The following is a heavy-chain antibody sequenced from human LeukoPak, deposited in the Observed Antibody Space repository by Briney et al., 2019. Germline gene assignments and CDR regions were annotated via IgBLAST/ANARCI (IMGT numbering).Heavy chain of an antibody. V-gene: IGHV1-8*01. D-gene: IGHD6-19*01. CDR1: GYTFTNYD. J-gene: IGHJ4*02. Sequence: ASVKVSCKGSGYTFTNYDINWVRQATGQGLEWMGWMNPNSGYTGFAQKFQGRVSMTRNTSISTAYMELSSLRSEDTAVYYCARGMKYSSGWYYFDYWGQGTLVTVSS. CDR3: ARGMKYSSGWYYFDY. CDR2: MNPNSGYT.